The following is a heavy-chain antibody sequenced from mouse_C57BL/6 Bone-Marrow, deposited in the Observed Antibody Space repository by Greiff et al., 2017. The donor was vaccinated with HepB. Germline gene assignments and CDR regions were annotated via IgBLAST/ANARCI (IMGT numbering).Heavy chain of an antibody. J-gene: IGHJ1*03. Sequence: VKVVESGPGLVAPSQSLSITCTVSGFSLTSYAISWVRQPPGKGLEWLGVIWTGGGTNYNSALKSRLSISKDNSKSQVFLKMNSLQTDDTARYYCARNLKANWDAWYFDVWGTGTTVTVSS. CDR2: IWTGGGT. V-gene: IGHV2-9-1*01. CDR1: GFSLTSYA. CDR3: ARNLKANWDAWYFDV. D-gene: IGHD4-1*01.